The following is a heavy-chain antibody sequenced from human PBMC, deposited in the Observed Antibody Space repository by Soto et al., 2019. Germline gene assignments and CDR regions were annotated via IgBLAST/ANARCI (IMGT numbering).Heavy chain of an antibody. J-gene: IGHJ4*02. V-gene: IGHV4-30-4*01. D-gene: IGHD1-26*01. Sequence: QVQLQESGPGLVKPSQTLSLTCTVSGGSISSGDYYWSWIRQPPGKGLEWIGYIYYSGSTYYNPSLKSRVTISVDTAKNQFSLKLSSVTAADTAVYYCARVGATSLYYFDYWGQGTLVTVSS. CDR2: IYYSGST. CDR3: ARVGATSLYYFDY. CDR1: GGSISSGDYY.